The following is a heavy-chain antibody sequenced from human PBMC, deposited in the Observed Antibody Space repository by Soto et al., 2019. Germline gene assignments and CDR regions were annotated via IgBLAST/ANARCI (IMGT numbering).Heavy chain of an antibody. Sequence: QVQLVQSGAEVKKPGSSVKVSCKDSGGTFSTYSMFWVRQAPGQGLEWMGRIIPMLGVRNYAQKFQDRVTIIADKSTATVHMELSSLRSEDTALYYCTIGSWSGEVFDIWGQGTMVTVSS. CDR3: TIGSWSGEVFDI. D-gene: IGHD2-21*01. CDR2: IIPMLGVR. V-gene: IGHV1-69*02. J-gene: IGHJ3*02. CDR1: GGTFSTYS.